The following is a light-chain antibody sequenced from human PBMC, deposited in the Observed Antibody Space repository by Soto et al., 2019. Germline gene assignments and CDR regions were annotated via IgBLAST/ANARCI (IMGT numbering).Light chain of an antibody. CDR3: LQHYAYPWT. CDR1: QDISRF. Sequence: DIQMTQSPSAVSGSVGDRVTINCRASQDISRFLAWFQQNPGKVPKRLVYLATALQNGAPSRFSGSGSGTEFNFTISSLQPEDFATYYCLQHYAYPWTFGQGTKVDIK. V-gene: IGKV1-17*03. J-gene: IGKJ1*01. CDR2: LAT.